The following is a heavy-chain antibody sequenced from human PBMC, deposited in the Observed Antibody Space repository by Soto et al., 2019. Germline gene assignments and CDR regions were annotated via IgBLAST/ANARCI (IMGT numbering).Heavy chain of an antibody. D-gene: IGHD1-1*01. CDR1: GFSLSTYG. Sequence: EVQLLESGGGLVQPGGSLRLSCAASGFSLSTYGVTWVRQAPGKGLEWVSGFSGGSGTTLYADSVKGRFSITRDNSKNTAHLEMNSLRVEDTAIYYCAKWNGYGDYWGQGILVTVSS. CDR2: FSGGSGTT. J-gene: IGHJ4*02. CDR3: AKWNGYGDY. V-gene: IGHV3-23*01.